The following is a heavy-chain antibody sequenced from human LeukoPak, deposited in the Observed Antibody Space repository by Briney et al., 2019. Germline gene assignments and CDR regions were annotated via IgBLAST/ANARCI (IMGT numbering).Heavy chain of an antibody. Sequence: PSETLSLTCTVSGGSISSSNYYWGWIRQPPEKGLEWIGTIYYSGSSYYNPSLKSRVTVSVDTSKNQFSLKLSSVTAADTAVYYCARGAPGIAVAGTPYYYYYYMDVWGKGTTVTVSS. CDR2: IYYSGSS. J-gene: IGHJ6*03. CDR1: GGSISSSNYY. CDR3: ARGAPGIAVAGTPYYYYYYMDV. D-gene: IGHD6-19*01. V-gene: IGHV4-39*07.